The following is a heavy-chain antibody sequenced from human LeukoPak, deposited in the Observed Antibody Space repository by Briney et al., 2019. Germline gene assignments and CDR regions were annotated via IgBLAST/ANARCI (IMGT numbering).Heavy chain of an antibody. D-gene: IGHD3-10*01. V-gene: IGHV3-64*01. J-gene: IGHJ5*02. CDR2: ISSNGNTT. Sequence: GGSLRLSCAASGFTFSSYAMHWVRQAPGKGLEYVSSISSNGNTTYYVNSVKGRFTISRDNSKNKLYLQMGSLRPEDMAVYYCARNKIGAYMVRAQYPAPNWFDPWGQGTLVTVSS. CDR3: ARNKIGAYMVRAQYPAPNWFDP. CDR1: GFTFSSYA.